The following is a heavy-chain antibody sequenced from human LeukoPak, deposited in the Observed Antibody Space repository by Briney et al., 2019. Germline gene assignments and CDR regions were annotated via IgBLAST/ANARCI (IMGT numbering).Heavy chain of an antibody. D-gene: IGHD4-17*01. CDR1: GFTFSSYG. CDR3: AKDNYGDYYYGMDV. CDR2: ISYDGSNK. J-gene: IGHJ6*02. V-gene: IGHV3-30*18. Sequence: GGSPRLSCAASGFTFSSYGMHWVRQAPGKGLEWVAVISYDGSNKYYADSVKGRFTISRDNSKNTLYLQMNSLRAEDTAVYYCAKDNYGDYYYGMDVWGQGTTVTVSS.